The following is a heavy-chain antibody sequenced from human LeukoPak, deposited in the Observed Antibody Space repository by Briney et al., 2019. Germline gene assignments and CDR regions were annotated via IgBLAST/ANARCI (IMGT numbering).Heavy chain of an antibody. D-gene: IGHD5-24*01. J-gene: IGHJ4*02. Sequence: GGSLRLSCAASGFTFSSYGMSWVRQAPGKGLEWVSSISSRSSYIYYADSVKGRFTISRDNAKNSLYLQMNSLRAEDTAVYYCARDSEMAKRGLDYWGQGTLVTVSS. CDR3: ARDSEMAKRGLDY. CDR2: ISSRSSYI. CDR1: GFTFSSYG. V-gene: IGHV3-21*01.